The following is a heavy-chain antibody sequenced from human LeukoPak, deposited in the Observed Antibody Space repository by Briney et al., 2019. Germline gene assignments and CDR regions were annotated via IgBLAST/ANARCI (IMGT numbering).Heavy chain of an antibody. CDR1: GGSFSGYY. CDR2: INHSGST. D-gene: IGHD2-2*01. V-gene: IGHV4-34*01. J-gene: IGHJ3*02. Sequence: SETLSLNCAVYGGSFSGYYWSWIRQPPGKGLEWIGEINHSGSTNYNPSLKSRVTISVDTSKNQFSLKLSSVTAADTAVYYCASLNSNIVVVPAAMGIWSNDAFDIWGQGTMVTVSS. CDR3: ASLNSNIVVVPAAMGIWSNDAFDI.